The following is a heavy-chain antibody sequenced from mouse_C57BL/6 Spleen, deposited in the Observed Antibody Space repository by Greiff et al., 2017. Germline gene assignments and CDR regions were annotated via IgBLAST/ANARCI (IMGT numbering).Heavy chain of an antibody. CDR3: ARGGGYYAMDY. V-gene: IGHV1-50*01. Sequence: QVQLQQPGAELVKPGASVKLSCKASGYTFTSYWMQWVKQRPGQGLEWIGEIDPSDSYTNYNQKFKGKATLTVDTSSSTAYMQLSSLTSEDSAAYYCARGGGYYAMDYWGQGTSVTVSS. J-gene: IGHJ4*01. CDR1: GYTFTSYW. CDR2: IDPSDSYT.